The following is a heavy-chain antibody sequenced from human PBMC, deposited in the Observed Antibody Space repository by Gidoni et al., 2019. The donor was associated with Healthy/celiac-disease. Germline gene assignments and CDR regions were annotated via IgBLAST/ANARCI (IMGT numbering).Heavy chain of an antibody. J-gene: IGHJ4*02. Sequence: EVQLVESGGGLVQPGRSLRLSCAASGFTFDDYALHWVRQAPGKGLEWVSGISWNSGSIGYADSVKGRFTISRDNAKNSLYLKMNSLRAEDTALYYCAKGTYDYVWGSYRPPGGFDYWGQGTLVTVSS. D-gene: IGHD3-16*02. CDR3: AKGTYDYVWGSYRPPGGFDY. CDR1: GFTFDDYA. CDR2: ISWNSGSI. V-gene: IGHV3-9*01.